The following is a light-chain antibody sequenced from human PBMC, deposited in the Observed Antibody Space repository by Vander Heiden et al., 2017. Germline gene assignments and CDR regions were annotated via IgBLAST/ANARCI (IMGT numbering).Light chain of an antibody. CDR3: QQRSTPFT. V-gene: IGKV3-11*01. CDR2: DAS. Sequence: DIVLTQSPATLSLSPGERATLSCRASQSVSSYLAWYQQKPGQAPRLLIYDASNRATGIPARCSGSGSGTDFTLTISSLEPEDFAVYYCQQRSTPFTFGPGTKVDIK. J-gene: IGKJ3*01. CDR1: QSVSSY.